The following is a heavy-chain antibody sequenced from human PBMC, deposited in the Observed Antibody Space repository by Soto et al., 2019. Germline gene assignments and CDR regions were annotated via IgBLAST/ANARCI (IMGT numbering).Heavy chain of an antibody. V-gene: IGHV4-30-2*06. CDR1: GASISYGGFS. CDR2: ISHLEST. Sequence: SQTLSLTCTVSGASISYGGFSRSWIRQSPGKGLEWIGYISHLESTYFHPSFKSRLTMSIDRTRNQFSLKLSSVPAADMAVYYCARGGGYDSFDYWGQGVLVAGS. D-gene: IGHD5-12*01. CDR3: ARGGGYDSFDY. J-gene: IGHJ4*02.